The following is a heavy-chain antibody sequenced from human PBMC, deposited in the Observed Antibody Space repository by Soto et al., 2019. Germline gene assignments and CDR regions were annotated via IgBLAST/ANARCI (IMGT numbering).Heavy chain of an antibody. CDR3: ARSVYGDWYFDL. CDR2: IYSGGNT. CDR1: GVTVSSNY. J-gene: IGHJ2*01. D-gene: IGHD4-17*01. Sequence: VQLVESGGGLVQPGGSLRLSCAASGVTVSSNYMRWVRQAPGKGLEWVSVIYSGGNTYYADSVKGRFTISRDNSNNTLYLQMNSLRAEDTAMYYCARSVYGDWYFDLWGRGTLVTVSS. V-gene: IGHV3-66*01.